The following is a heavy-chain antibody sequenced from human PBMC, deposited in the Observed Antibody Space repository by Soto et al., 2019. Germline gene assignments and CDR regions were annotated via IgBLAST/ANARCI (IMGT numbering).Heavy chain of an antibody. Sequence: GASVKVSCQASGGTFSSYPISGVRQAPGQGLEWMGGIIPIFGTANYAQKFQGRVTITADESTSTAYMELSSLRSEDTAVYYCARDGDNSGPLRWGQGTLVTVSS. CDR1: GGTFSSYP. CDR2: IIPIFGTA. J-gene: IGHJ4*02. V-gene: IGHV1-69*13. CDR3: ARDGDNSGPLR. D-gene: IGHD1-20*01.